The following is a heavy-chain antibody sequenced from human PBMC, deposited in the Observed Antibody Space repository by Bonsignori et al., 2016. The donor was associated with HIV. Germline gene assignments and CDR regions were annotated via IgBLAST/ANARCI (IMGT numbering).Heavy chain of an antibody. Sequence: VRQAPGKGLEWVAVISYDGNIKYYADSVKGRFTISRDNSKNTLYLQMNSLRAEDTAVYYCARDSPRGPREWFGELDYWGQGTLVTVSS. CDR3: ARDSPRGPREWFGELDY. V-gene: IGHV3-30-3*01. D-gene: IGHD3-10*01. CDR2: ISYDGNIK. J-gene: IGHJ4*02.